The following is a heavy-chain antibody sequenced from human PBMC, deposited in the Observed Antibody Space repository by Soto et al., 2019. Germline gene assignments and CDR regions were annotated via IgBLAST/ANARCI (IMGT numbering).Heavy chain of an antibody. CDR2: IKSKTDGGTT. J-gene: IGHJ6*02. CDR1: GFTFSNAW. V-gene: IGHV3-15*01. D-gene: IGHD6-6*01. CDR3: TTVGIAARVRYYYYRMDV. Sequence: SGGSLRLSCAASGFTFSNAWMSWVRQAPGKGLEWVGRIKSKTDGGTTDYAAPVKGRFTISRDDSKNTLYLQMNSLKTEDTAVYYCTTVGIAARVRYYYYRMDVCGQGTTVTVS.